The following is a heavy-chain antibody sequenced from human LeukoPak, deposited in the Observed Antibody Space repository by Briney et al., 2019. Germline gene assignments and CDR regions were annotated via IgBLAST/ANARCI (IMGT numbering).Heavy chain of an antibody. CDR1: GFIFSDYD. Sequence: GGSLRLSCAASGFIFSDYDMHWVRQAPGKGLEWVAFIQDDGRKKYYGDSVKGRFTISRDNSKNTVSLQLTSLRPEDTAVYYCGKDRTREIISPGTIDHWGLGTLVTVSS. J-gene: IGHJ4*02. D-gene: IGHD1-1*01. CDR3: GKDRTREIISPGTIDH. CDR2: IQDDGRKK. V-gene: IGHV3-30*02.